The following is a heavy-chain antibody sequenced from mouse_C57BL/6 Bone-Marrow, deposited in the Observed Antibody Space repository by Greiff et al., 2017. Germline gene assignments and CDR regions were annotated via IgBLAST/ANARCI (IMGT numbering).Heavy chain of an antibody. D-gene: IGHD2-1*01. CDR3: AMDYGNPSYAMDY. CDR1: GFNIKDYY. V-gene: IGHV14-2*01. J-gene: IGHJ4*01. CDR2: IDPEDGET. Sequence: DVKLQESGAELVKPGASVKLSCTASGFNIKDYYMHWVKQRTEQGLEWIGRIDPEDGETKYAPKFQGKATITADTSSNTAYLQLSSLTSEDTAVYYCAMDYGNPSYAMDYWGQGTSVTVSS.